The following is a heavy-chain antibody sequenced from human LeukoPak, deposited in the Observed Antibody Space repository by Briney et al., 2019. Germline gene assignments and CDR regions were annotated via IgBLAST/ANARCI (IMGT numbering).Heavy chain of an antibody. Sequence: ASVKVSCKASGYTFTSYGISWVRQAPGQGLEWMGWISAYNGNTNYAQKLQGRVTMTTDTSTGTAYMELRSLRSDDTAVYYCARSRSYSSSWYSDFDYWGQGTLVTVSS. D-gene: IGHD6-13*01. CDR1: GYTFTSYG. CDR3: ARSRSYSSSWYSDFDY. CDR2: ISAYNGNT. J-gene: IGHJ4*02. V-gene: IGHV1-18*01.